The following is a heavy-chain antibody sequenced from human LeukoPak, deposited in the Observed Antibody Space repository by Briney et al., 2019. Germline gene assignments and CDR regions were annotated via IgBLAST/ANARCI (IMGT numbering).Heavy chain of an antibody. CDR3: ARQICTSSSCVNMDV. Sequence: SETLSLTCTVSGDPISSYSDYTNYKWTWIRQPPGKGLEWIGYIHHSGRTSHNPSLRGRVTISLDTSENQFSLRLSSVTAADTAVYYCARQICTSSSCVNMDVWGKGTTVTVSS. V-gene: IGHV4-59*08. J-gene: IGHJ6*03. CDR2: IHHSGRT. D-gene: IGHD2-2*01. CDR1: GDPISSY.